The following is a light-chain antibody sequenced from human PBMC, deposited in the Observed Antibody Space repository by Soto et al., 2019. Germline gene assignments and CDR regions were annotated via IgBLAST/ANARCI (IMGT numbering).Light chain of an antibody. Sequence: DLPMTQSPSSLSASVGDRVTITCRTSQSITNYLNWYQQKPGKAPKLLIYAASSLHSGVPSRFSGSGSGTDFTLTISSLQPEDFATYLCQQSYSTPYTFGQGTKLEIK. CDR2: AAS. V-gene: IGKV1-39*01. CDR1: QSITNY. CDR3: QQSYSTPYT. J-gene: IGKJ2*01.